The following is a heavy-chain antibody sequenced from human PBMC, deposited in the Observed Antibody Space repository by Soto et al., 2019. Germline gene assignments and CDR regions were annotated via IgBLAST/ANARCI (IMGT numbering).Heavy chain of an antibody. Sequence: PSETLSLTCTVSGGSISSGDYYWSWIRQPPGKGLEWIGYIYYSGSTYYNPSLKSRVTISVDTSKNQFSLKLSSVTAADTAVFYCAVSNWRGNYFDDWGQGTLVTVSS. J-gene: IGHJ4*02. CDR2: IYYSGST. V-gene: IGHV4-30-4*01. CDR1: GGSISSGDYY. D-gene: IGHD1-1*01. CDR3: AVSNWRGNYFDD.